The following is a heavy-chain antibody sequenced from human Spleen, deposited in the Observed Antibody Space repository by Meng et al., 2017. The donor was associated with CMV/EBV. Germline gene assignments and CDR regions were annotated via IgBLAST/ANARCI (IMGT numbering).Heavy chain of an antibody. D-gene: IGHD3-3*01. CDR1: GFTFSAFS. J-gene: IGHJ6*02. Sequence: GESLKISCAASGFTFSAFSMNWVRQAPGKGLEWVSSISTTSSYIYYADSMKGRFTISRDNAKNLLFLQMNSLRAEDTAVYYCAGFGVAITNGLDVWGQGTTVTVSS. V-gene: IGHV3-21*01. CDR3: AGFGVAITNGLDV. CDR2: ISTTSSYI.